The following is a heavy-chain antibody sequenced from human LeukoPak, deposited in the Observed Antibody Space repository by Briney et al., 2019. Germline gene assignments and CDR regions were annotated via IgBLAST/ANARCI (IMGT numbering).Heavy chain of an antibody. CDR1: GYSFTSYW. CDR2: IYPGDSDT. D-gene: IGHD5-18*01. CDR3: ARLGYSYGLTSGYFDY. J-gene: IGHJ4*02. V-gene: IGHV5-51*01. Sequence: GESPKIFCRGSGYSFTSYWIGWVRQMPGKGLEWMGIIYPGDSDTRYSPSFQGQVTISADKSISTAYLQWSSLKASDTAMYYCARLGYSYGLTSGYFDYWGQGTLVTVSS.